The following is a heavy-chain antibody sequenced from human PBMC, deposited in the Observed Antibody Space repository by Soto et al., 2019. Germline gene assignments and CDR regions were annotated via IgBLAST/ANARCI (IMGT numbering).Heavy chain of an antibody. CDR2: VSDTGGGT. Sequence: GGSLRLSCATSGFTLSAHAMSWVRQAPGKGLEWVSGVSDTGGGTYYADSVKGRFTISRDTSKNTLYLQMDSLRAEDTAVYYCVRTSSNWPHYCGQGTLVIVSS. V-gene: IGHV3-23*01. D-gene: IGHD2-2*01. CDR3: VRTSSNWPHY. CDR1: GFTLSAHA. J-gene: IGHJ4*02.